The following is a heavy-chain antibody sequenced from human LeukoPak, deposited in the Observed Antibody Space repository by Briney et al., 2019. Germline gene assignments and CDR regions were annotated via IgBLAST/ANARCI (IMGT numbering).Heavy chain of an antibody. CDR1: GGTFSSYA. V-gene: IGHV1-69*05. CDR3: ARDEITMVRGVISGGWFDP. Sequence: ASVKVSCKASGGTFSSYAISWVRQAPGQGLEWMGGIIPIFGTANYAQKFQGRVTITTDESTSTAYMELSSLRSEDTAVYYCARDEITMVRGVISGGWFDPWGQGTLATVSS. J-gene: IGHJ5*02. D-gene: IGHD3-10*01. CDR2: IIPIFGTA.